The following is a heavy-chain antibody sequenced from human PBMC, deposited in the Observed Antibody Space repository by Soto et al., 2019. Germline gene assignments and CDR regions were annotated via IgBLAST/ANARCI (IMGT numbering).Heavy chain of an antibody. Sequence: PGGSLRLSCAASGFTFSSYAMSWVRQAPGKGLEWVSAISGSGGSTYYADSVKGRFTISRDNSKNTLYLQMNSLRAEDTAVYYCAISGYSMGIPYFDYWGQGTLVTVSS. CDR3: AISGYSMGIPYFDY. V-gene: IGHV3-23*01. CDR2: ISGSGGST. CDR1: GFTFSSYA. D-gene: IGHD3-22*01. J-gene: IGHJ4*02.